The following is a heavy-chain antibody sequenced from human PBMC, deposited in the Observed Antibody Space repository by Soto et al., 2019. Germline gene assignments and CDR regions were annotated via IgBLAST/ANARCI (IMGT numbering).Heavy chain of an antibody. Sequence: PSETLSLTCTVSGGSISSGGYYWSWIRQHPGKGLEWIGYIYYSGSTYYNPSLKSRVTISVDTSKNQFSLKLSSVTAADTAVYYCARDGAVGIAARTFDDWGQGTLVTVSS. CDR1: GGSISSGGYY. CDR2: IYYSGST. D-gene: IGHD6-6*01. J-gene: IGHJ4*02. V-gene: IGHV4-31*03. CDR3: ARDGAVGIAARTFDD.